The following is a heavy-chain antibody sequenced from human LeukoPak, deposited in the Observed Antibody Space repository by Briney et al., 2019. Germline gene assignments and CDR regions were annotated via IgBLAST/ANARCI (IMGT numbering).Heavy chain of an antibody. V-gene: IGHV1-2*02. Sequence: ASEKVSCKASGYTFTGYYMHWVRQAPGQGLEWMGWINPNSGGTNYAQKFQDRVTMTRDTSISTAYMELSRLRSDDTAVYYCAREADIVVVPAARYYYYYMDVWGKGTTVTVSS. CDR3: AREADIVVVPAARYYYYYMDV. CDR2: INPNSGGT. J-gene: IGHJ6*03. CDR1: GYTFTGYY. D-gene: IGHD2-2*01.